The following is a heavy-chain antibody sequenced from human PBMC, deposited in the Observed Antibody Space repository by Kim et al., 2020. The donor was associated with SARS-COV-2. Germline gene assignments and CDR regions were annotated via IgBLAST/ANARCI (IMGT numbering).Heavy chain of an antibody. CDR2: IYWDDDV. CDR3: VHRRADERIVILFGGVSGYYFDH. D-gene: IGHD3-16*01. V-gene: IGHV2-5*02. CDR1: GFSLSTSGVG. Sequence: SGPTLVNPTQTLTLTCTFSGFSLSTSGVGVGWIRQSPGKALEWLGIIYWDDDVRYSPSLKSRLTITKDIFENQVVLTLASMDPVDTGTYYCVHRRADERIVILFGGVSGYYFDHWGQGTLVTVSS. J-gene: IGHJ4*02.